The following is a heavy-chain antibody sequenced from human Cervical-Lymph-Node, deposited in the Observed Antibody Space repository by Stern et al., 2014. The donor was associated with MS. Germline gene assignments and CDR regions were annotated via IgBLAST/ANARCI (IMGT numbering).Heavy chain of an antibody. CDR1: GFTFSSYW. D-gene: IGHD1-1*01. V-gene: IGHV3-7*03. Sequence: EVQLVESGGGLVQPGGSLRLSCAASGFTFSSYWMSWVRQAPGKGLEWVANIKQDGSEKYYVDSVKGRFNISRDNAKNSLYLQMNSLRAEDTAVYYCARRYNWNDWHYFDYWGQGTLVTVSS. CDR2: IKQDGSEK. CDR3: ARRYNWNDWHYFDY. J-gene: IGHJ4*02.